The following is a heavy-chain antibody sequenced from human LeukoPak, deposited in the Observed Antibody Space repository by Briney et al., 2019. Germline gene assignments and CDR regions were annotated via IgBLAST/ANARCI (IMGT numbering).Heavy chain of an antibody. CDR1: GFTFSSYS. CDR3: AIASTGYYGMDV. J-gene: IGHJ6*02. CDR2: ISSSSSYT. D-gene: IGHD6-25*01. Sequence: GGSLRLSCAASGFTFSSYSMNWVRQAPGKGLEWVSSISSSSSYTYYTDSVKGRFTISRDNAKNSLYLQMNSLRAEDTAVYYCAIASTGYYGMDVWGQGTTVTVSS. V-gene: IGHV3-21*01.